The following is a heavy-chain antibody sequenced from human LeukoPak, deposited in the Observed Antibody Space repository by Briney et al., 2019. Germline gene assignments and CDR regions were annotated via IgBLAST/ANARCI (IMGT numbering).Heavy chain of an antibody. J-gene: IGHJ4*02. CDR1: GFTFSSYE. CDR3: AKAYGSGSYFFDY. CDR2: ISSSGSTI. D-gene: IGHD3-10*01. V-gene: IGHV3-48*03. Sequence: GGSLRLSCAASGFTFSSYEMNWVRQAPGKGLEWVSYISSSGSTIYYADSVKGRFTISRDNAKNSLYLQMNSLRAEDTALYYCAKAYGSGSYFFDYWGQGTLVTVSS.